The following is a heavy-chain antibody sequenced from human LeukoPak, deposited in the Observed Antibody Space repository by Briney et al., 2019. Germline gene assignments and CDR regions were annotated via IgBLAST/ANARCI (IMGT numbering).Heavy chain of an antibody. J-gene: IGHJ4*02. Sequence: GESLRLSCAASGFTFSSYAMSWVRQAPGKGLEWVSGISTSGGSSSYADSVKGRFTISRDSPRNTRYMQMNSLRAEDTALYYCAIMHPYYDGSGYWVQWGQGTLVTVSS. CDR1: GFTFSSYA. CDR2: ISTSGGSS. V-gene: IGHV3-23*01. CDR3: AIMHPYYDGSGYWVQ. D-gene: IGHD3-22*01.